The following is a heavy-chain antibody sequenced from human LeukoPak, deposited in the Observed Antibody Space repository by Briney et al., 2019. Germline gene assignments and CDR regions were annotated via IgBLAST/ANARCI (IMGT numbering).Heavy chain of an antibody. Sequence: GGSLRLSCAASGLTFDDYTMHWVRQAPGKGLEWVSLISWDGATTFYADSVKGRFTISRDNRRKSLYLQMNSLRTEDTALYYCAKGPYYHDSSEYLDYWGQGTLVTVSS. J-gene: IGHJ4*02. V-gene: IGHV3-43*01. D-gene: IGHD3-22*01. CDR3: AKGPYYHDSSEYLDY. CDR1: GLTFDDYT. CDR2: ISWDGATT.